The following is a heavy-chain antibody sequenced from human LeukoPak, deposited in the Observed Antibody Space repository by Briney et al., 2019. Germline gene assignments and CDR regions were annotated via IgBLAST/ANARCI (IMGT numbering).Heavy chain of an antibody. CDR2: ISSSSSYI. D-gene: IGHD1-26*01. V-gene: IGHV3-21*01. Sequence: GGSLRLSCAASGFTFSSYSMNWVRQAPGKGLEWVSSISSSSSYIYYADSVKGRFTISRDNAKNSLYLQMNSLRAEDTAVYYCARDSLVGATGYWGQGTLVTVSS. CDR1: GFTFSSYS. J-gene: IGHJ4*02. CDR3: ARDSLVGATGY.